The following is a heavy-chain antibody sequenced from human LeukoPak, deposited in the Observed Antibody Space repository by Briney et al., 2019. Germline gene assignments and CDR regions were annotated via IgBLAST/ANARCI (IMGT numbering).Heavy chain of an antibody. V-gene: IGHV3-53*01. CDR3: ASESYYYDSRSDY. J-gene: IGHJ4*02. Sequence: GGSLRLSCAASVFTVSSNYMSWVREAPGKGLEWGSVIYRGCSTYYADAVKGRFTISRDNSKNTLYLQMNSLRAEHTAVYYCASESYYYDSRSDYWGQGTLVTVCS. CDR2: IYRGCST. D-gene: IGHD3-22*01. CDR1: VFTVSSNY.